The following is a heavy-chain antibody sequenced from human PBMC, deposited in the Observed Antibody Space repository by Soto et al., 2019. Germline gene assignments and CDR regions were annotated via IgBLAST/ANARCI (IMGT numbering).Heavy chain of an antibody. D-gene: IGHD2-2*01. CDR3: ARDKIDGGYCISTSCPERWFDP. CDR1: GYTFTSYG. V-gene: IGHV1-18*01. J-gene: IGHJ5*02. CDR2: ISAYNGNT. Sequence: GASVKVSCKASGYTFTSYGISWVRQAPGQGLEWMGWISAYNGNTNYAQKLQGRVTMTTDTSTSTAYMELRSLRSDDTAVYYCARDKIDGGYCISTSCPERWFDPWGQGTLVTVSS.